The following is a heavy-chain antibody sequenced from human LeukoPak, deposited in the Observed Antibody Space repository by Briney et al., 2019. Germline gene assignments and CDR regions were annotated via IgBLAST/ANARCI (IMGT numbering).Heavy chain of an antibody. V-gene: IGHV4-61*01. J-gene: IGHJ4*02. CDR2: IYYSGST. CDR3: ARDKYDFWSGSFLGD. Sequence: SETLSLTCTVSGGSVSSGSYHWSWIRQPPGKGLEWIGYIYYSGSTNYNPSLKSRVTISVDTSKNQFSLKLSSVTAADTAVYYCARDKYDFWSGSFLGDWGQGTLVTVSS. D-gene: IGHD3-3*01. CDR1: GGSVSSGSYH.